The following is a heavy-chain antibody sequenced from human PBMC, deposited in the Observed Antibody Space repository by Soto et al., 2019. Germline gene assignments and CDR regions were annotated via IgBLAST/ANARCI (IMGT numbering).Heavy chain of an antibody. Sequence: GGSLRLSCAASGFTFSSYGMHWVRQAPGKGLEWVAVISYDGSNKYYADSVKGRFTISRDNSKNTLYLQMNSLRAEDTAVYYCAKAYDSSGHDAFDIWGQGTMVTVSS. J-gene: IGHJ3*02. CDR3: AKAYDSSGHDAFDI. V-gene: IGHV3-30*18. CDR2: ISYDGSNK. CDR1: GFTFSSYG. D-gene: IGHD3-22*01.